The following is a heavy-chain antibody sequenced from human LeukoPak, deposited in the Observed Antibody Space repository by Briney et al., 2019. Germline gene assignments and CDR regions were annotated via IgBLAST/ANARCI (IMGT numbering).Heavy chain of an antibody. D-gene: IGHD3-10*01. V-gene: IGHV4-34*01. J-gene: IGHJ4*02. Sequence: PSETLSLTSAVYGGSFSGYYWSWIRQPPGKGLEWIGEINHSGSTNYNPSLKSRVTISVDTSENQFSLKLSSVTAADTAVYYCARGRPRHYYGSGSYLDYWGQGTLVTVSS. CDR2: INHSGST. CDR1: GGSFSGYY. CDR3: ARGRPRHYYGSGSYLDY.